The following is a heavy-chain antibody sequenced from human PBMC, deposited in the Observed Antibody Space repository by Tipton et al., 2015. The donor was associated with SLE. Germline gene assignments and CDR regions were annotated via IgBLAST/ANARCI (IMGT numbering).Heavy chain of an antibody. V-gene: IGHV1-8*01. CDR1: GYTFTSYD. CDR3: ASVDWNYRFGGDAFDI. D-gene: IGHD1-7*01. CDR2: MNPNSGNT. J-gene: IGHJ3*02. Sequence: QLVQSGAEVKKPGASVKVSCKASGYTFTSYDINWVRQATGQGLEWMGWMNPNSGNTGYAQKFQGRVTMTRNTSISTAYMELSRLTSDDTAVYCCASVDWNYRFGGDAFDIWGQGTMVTVSS.